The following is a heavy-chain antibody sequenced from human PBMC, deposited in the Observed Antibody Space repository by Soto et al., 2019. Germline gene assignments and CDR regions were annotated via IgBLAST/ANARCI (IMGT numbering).Heavy chain of an antibody. D-gene: IGHD3-10*01. CDR2: IYHSGST. Sequence: SETLSLTCAVSGGSISSSNWWSFVRQPPGKGLEWIGEIYHSGSTNYNPSLKSRVTISVDKSKNQFPLKLSSVTAADTAVHYCARTLGTKVVGLGFDPWGQGTLVTVSS. CDR1: GGSISSSNW. V-gene: IGHV4-4*02. J-gene: IGHJ5*02. CDR3: ARTLGTKVVGLGFDP.